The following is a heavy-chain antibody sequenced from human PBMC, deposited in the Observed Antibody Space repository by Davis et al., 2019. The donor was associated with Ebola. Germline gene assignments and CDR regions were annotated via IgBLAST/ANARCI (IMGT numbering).Heavy chain of an antibody. CDR3: ARDNDYIWGSYRYDY. Sequence: PGGSLRLSCAASGFTFSSYWMSWVRQAPGKGLEWVANIKQDGSEKYYVDSVKSRFTISRDNAKNSLYLQMNSLRAEDTAVYYCARDNDYIWGSYRYDYWGQGTLVTVSS. V-gene: IGHV3-7*01. CDR1: GFTFSSYW. D-gene: IGHD3-16*02. CDR2: IKQDGSEK. J-gene: IGHJ4*02.